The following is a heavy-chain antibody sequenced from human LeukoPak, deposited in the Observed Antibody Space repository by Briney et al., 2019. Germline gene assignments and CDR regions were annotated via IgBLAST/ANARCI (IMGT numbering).Heavy chain of an antibody. CDR1: GGSISSGGYY. V-gene: IGHV4-31*03. CDR3: ARGSLDFDY. J-gene: IGHJ4*02. CDR2: IFYTGST. Sequence: SQTLSLTCTVSGGSISSGGYYWSWIRQHPGKGLEWIGYIFYTGSTHYNPSLKSRVTLSVDTSKNQFSLKLSSVTAADTAVYYCARGSLDFDYWGQGTLVTVSS.